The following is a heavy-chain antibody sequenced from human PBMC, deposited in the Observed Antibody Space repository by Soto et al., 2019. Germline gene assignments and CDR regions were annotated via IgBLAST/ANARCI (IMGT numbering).Heavy chain of an antibody. CDR1: GFTFSSYG. V-gene: IGHV3-30*03. CDR3: AIVRELELRGALYYYGMDV. CDR2: ISYDGSNE. J-gene: IGHJ6*02. Sequence: QVQLVESGGGVVQPGRSLRLSCAASGFTFSSYGMHWVRQAPGKGLEWAVVISYDGSNEYYADSVKGRFTISRDNSKNTLYLQMNSLRAEDTAVYYFAIVRELELRGALYYYGMDVWGQGTTVTVSS. D-gene: IGHD1-7*01.